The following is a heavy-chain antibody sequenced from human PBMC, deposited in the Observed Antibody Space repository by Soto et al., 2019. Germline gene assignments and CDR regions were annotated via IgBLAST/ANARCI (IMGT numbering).Heavy chain of an antibody. CDR1: GFTFSSYS. V-gene: IGHV3-48*01. D-gene: IGHD4-17*01. CDR3: ARDVLHDYGDYDGAPQDAFDI. Sequence: GGSLRLSCAASGFTFSSYSMNWVRQAPGKGLEWVSYISSSSSTIYYADSVKGRFTISRDNAKNSLYLQMNSLRAEDTAVYYCARDVLHDYGDYDGAPQDAFDIWGQGTMVTVSS. CDR2: ISSSSSTI. J-gene: IGHJ3*02.